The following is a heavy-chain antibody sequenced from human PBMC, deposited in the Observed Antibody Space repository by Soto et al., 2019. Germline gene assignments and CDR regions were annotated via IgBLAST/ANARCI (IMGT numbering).Heavy chain of an antibody. CDR1: GFTFSSYG. V-gene: IGHV3-30*18. CDR3: AKDDMTTLGY. J-gene: IGHJ4*02. D-gene: IGHD3-16*01. Sequence: QVQLVESGGGVVQPGRSLRLSCAASGFTFSSYGMHWVRQAPGKGLEWVAVISYDGSNKYYADSVKGRFTISRDNSKTRMYLQMNSRRAEDTAVYYCAKDDMTTLGYWGQGSLVTVSS. CDR2: ISYDGSNK.